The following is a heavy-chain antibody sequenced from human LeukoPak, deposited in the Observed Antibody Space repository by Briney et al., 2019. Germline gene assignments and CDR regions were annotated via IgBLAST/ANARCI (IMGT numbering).Heavy chain of an antibody. D-gene: IGHD5-18*01. J-gene: IGHJ4*02. CDR2: FDPEDGET. Sequence: GASVKVSCKVSGYTLTELSMHWVRQAPGKGLEWMGGFDPEDGETIYAQKFQGRVTMTEDTSTDTAYMELSSLRSEDTAVYYCATVGGDSYGYYHFDYWGQGTLVTVSS. CDR1: GYTLTELS. V-gene: IGHV1-24*01. CDR3: ATVGGDSYGYYHFDY.